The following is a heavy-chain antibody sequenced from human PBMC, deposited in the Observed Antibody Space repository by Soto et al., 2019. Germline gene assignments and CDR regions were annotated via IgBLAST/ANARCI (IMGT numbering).Heavy chain of an antibody. D-gene: IGHD4-17*01. CDR2: ISNSGST. V-gene: IGHV4-30-4*01. CDR1: GVSVTSDEYY. J-gene: IGHJ4*02. Sequence: PSETLSLTCPVSGVSVTSDEYYWSWIRQSPGKGLEWIGYISNSGSTGYNPSLKTRLSMSVDRSKNQFTLRLTSVTAADTAVYFCATESGSTYGYFDYWGQGTQVNVSS. CDR3: ATESGSTYGYFDY.